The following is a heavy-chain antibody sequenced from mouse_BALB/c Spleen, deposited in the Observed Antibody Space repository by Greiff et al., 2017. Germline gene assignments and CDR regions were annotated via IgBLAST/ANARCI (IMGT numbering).Heavy chain of an antibody. J-gene: IGHJ1*01. CDR2: IWGDGST. Sequence: QVTLKESGPGLVAPSQSLSITCTVSGFSLTGYGVNWVRQPPGKGLEWLGMIWGDGSTDYNSALKSRLSISKDNSKSQVFLKMNSLQTDDTARYYCARGREYGNYWYFDVWGAGTTVTVSS. CDR3: ARGREYGNYWYFDV. D-gene: IGHD2-1*01. V-gene: IGHV2-6-7*01. CDR1: GFSLTGYG.